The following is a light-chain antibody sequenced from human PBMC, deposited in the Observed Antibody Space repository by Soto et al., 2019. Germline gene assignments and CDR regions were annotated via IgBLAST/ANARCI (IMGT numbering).Light chain of an antibody. V-gene: IGKV3-20*01. J-gene: IGKJ5*01. Sequence: EVALTQSPATLSLSPGQRATLSCRAGHSVDTSNVAWYQQRPGQAPRVLIYGASNRAAGIPDRFSGSGSGTDFTLTITRLEPEDSAVYFCQQYTGPPTTFGQGTRLEIK. CDR1: HSVDTSN. CDR3: QQYTGPPTT. CDR2: GAS.